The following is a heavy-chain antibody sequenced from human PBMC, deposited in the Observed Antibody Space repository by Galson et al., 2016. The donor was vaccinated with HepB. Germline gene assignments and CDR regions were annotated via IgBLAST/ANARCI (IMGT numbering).Heavy chain of an antibody. Sequence: SVKVSCKASGYTFTGHYIHWVRQAPGQGLEWMGWINPHSGDRNYAQKFQGRVTMTRDTSISTAYMDLSRLRSDDTAIYYCARDEGTSTWYHPNWFDPWGQGTLVTVSS. J-gene: IGHJ5*02. CDR2: INPHSGDR. V-gene: IGHV1-2*02. CDR1: GYTFTGHY. D-gene: IGHD6-13*01. CDR3: ARDEGTSTWYHPNWFDP.